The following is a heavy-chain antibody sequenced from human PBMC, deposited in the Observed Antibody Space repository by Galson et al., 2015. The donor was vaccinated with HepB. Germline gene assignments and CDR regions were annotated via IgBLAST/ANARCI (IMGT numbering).Heavy chain of an antibody. V-gene: IGHV3-15*01. CDR2: IKSKTDGGTT. J-gene: IGHJ3*02. Sequence: SLRLSCAASGFTFSNAWMSWVRQALGKGLEWVGRIKSKTDGGTTDYAAPVKGRFTISRDDSKNTLYLQMNSLKTEDTAVYYCTTYGVVVVSYDAFDIWGQGTMVTVSS. D-gene: IGHD2-15*01. CDR1: GFTFSNAW. CDR3: TTYGVVVVSYDAFDI.